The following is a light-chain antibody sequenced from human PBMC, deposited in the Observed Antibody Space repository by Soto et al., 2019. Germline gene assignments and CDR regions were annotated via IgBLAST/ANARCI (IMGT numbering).Light chain of an antibody. V-gene: IGKV1-27*01. CDR1: QDISNH. CDR3: QNYNNAPPAGT. J-gene: IGKJ4*01. Sequence: DFQMTQSPSSLSASVGDRVTITCRASQDISNHLAWFQQKPGKVPKVLIYAASTLQSGVPSRFSGSGSGTDCTLTISSLQPEDVATYYCQNYNNAPPAGTFGGGTKVEIK. CDR2: AAS.